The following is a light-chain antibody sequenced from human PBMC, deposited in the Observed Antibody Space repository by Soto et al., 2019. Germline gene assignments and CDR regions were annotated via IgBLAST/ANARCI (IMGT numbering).Light chain of an antibody. CDR2: DAS. V-gene: IGKV3-20*01. CDR3: HQYVSSPLT. Sequence: EIVLTQSPGTLSLSPGEGDTVSCRASQSVNSNLLAWFQQKPGQAPRLLIHDASRRATGIPDRFSGSGSGTDFTLSISRLEPEDFAVYYCHQYVSSPLTFGQGTKLEIK. CDR1: QSVNSNL. J-gene: IGKJ2*01.